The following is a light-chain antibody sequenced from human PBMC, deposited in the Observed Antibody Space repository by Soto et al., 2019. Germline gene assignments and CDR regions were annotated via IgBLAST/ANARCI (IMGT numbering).Light chain of an antibody. CDR2: DAS. CDR3: QQRSNWPRNT. Sequence: EIVLTQSTATLSLSPGERATLSCRASQSVSSYLAWYQQKPGQAPRLLIYDASNRATGIPARFSGRGTGTDFTLTISSQEPEDFAVYYCQQRSNWPRNTFGQGTKLEIK. V-gene: IGKV3-11*01. CDR1: QSVSSY. J-gene: IGKJ2*01.